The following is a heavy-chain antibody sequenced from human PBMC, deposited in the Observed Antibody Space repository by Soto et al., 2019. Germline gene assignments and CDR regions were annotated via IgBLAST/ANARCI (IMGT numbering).Heavy chain of an antibody. J-gene: IGHJ3*01. CDR1: GYTFTNYV. CDR3: ARGGWNYGPAPFDL. V-gene: IGHV1-18*04. CDR2: ISAYNGKT. Sequence: QVQVVQSGTEVKTPGASVKVSCHASGYTFTNYVINWVRQAPGQGLEWMAWISAYNGKTHHAPFVQDRVTMTTDTSTRTAYMELTSLISHDAAVYYCARGGWNYGPAPFDLWGQGTMVTVSS. D-gene: IGHD1-7*01.